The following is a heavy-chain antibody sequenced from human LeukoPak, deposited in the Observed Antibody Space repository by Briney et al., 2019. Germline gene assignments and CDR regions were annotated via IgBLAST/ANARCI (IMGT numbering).Heavy chain of an antibody. CDR3: ARDGGYSYGL. CDR2: ISSSSSTI. CDR1: GFTFSSYS. V-gene: IGHV3-48*04. D-gene: IGHD5-18*01. J-gene: IGHJ4*02. Sequence: GGSLRLSCAASGFTFSSYSMNWVRQAPGEGLEWVSYISSSSSTIYYADSVKGRFTISRDNAKSSLYLQMNSLRAEDTAVYYCARDGGYSYGLWGQGTLVTVSS.